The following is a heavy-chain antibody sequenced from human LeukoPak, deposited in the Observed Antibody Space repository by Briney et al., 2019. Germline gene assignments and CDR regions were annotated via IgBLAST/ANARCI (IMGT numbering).Heavy chain of an antibody. V-gene: IGHV3-23*01. J-gene: IGHJ1*01. D-gene: IGHD7-27*01. CDR3: ANANWVSNADAVF. CDR2: MSGSGDKI. CDR1: GFTFISFS. Sequence: GGSLRLSCAASGFTFISFSLSWVRQAAGKGPEWVSGMSGSGDKIYYADSVKGRFTISRDNSKNTLYLQMNSLRAEDTAVYYCANANWVSNADAVFCGQGAVVTVSS.